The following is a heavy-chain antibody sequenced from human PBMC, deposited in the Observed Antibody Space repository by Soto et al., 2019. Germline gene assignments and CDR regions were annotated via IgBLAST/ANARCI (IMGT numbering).Heavy chain of an antibody. J-gene: IGHJ4*02. CDR1: GYTFTSYA. CDR3: ARSDQSYGSGSYYSAVNFDY. Sequence: WASVKVSCKASGYTFTSYAMHWVRQAPGQRLEWMGWINAGNGNTKYSQKFQGRVTITRDTSASTAYMELSSLRSEDTAVYYCARSDQSYGSGSYYSAVNFDYWGQGTLVTVSS. V-gene: IGHV1-3*01. D-gene: IGHD3-10*01. CDR2: INAGNGNT.